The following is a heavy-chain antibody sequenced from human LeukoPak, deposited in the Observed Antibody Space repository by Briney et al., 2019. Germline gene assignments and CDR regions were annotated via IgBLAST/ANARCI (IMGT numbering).Heavy chain of an antibody. Sequence: SETLSLTCAVYGGSFSGYYWSWIRQPPGKGLEWIGEINHSGSTNYNPSLKSRVTISVDTSKNQFSLKLSSVTAADTAVYYCARVPLPLYYYDSSGYVLFWGQGTLVTVSS. CDR2: INHSGST. V-gene: IGHV4-34*01. D-gene: IGHD3-22*01. J-gene: IGHJ4*02. CDR3: ARVPLPLYYYDSSGYVLF. CDR1: GGSFSGYY.